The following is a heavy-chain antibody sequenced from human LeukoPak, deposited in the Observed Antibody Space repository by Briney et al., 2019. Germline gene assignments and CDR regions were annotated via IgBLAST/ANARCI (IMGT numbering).Heavy chain of an antibody. D-gene: IGHD1-1*01. V-gene: IGHV3-23*01. CDR3: AKDGRTGRTGSHDY. CDR1: GFTFTSYA. Sequence: QPGGSLRLSCAASGFTFTSYAMSWVRQVPGKGLEWVSVISFSGDNTYYADSVKGRFTISRDNSKNTLYLQMNSLRAEDTAVYYCAKDGRTGRTGSHDYWGQGTLVTISS. CDR2: ISFSGDNT. J-gene: IGHJ4*02.